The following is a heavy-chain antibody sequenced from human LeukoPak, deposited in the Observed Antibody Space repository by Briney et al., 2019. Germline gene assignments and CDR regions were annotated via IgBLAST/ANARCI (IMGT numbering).Heavy chain of an antibody. Sequence: GASVKVSCKAFGYTFISHAMNWVRQAPGQGLELMGWINTNTGIPTYAQGFAGRFVFSLDTYVTTAYLQITSLKAEDTAVYYCARDLVSAGFDIWGQGTMVTVSS. CDR2: INTNTGIP. D-gene: IGHD6-6*01. CDR1: GYTFISHA. J-gene: IGHJ3*02. CDR3: ARDLVSAGFDI. V-gene: IGHV7-4-1*02.